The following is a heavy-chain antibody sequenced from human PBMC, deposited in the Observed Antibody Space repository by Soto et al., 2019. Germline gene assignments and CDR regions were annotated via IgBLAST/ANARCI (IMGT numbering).Heavy chain of an antibody. D-gene: IGHD3-3*01. V-gene: IGHV4-59*01. Sequence: SETLSLTCPVSGGSISSYYWSWIRQPPGKGLEWIGYIYYSGSTNYNPSLKSRVTISVDTSKNQFSLKLSSVTAADTAVYYRARGRYDFWSGYYGEEYNWFDPWGQGTLVTVSS. CDR1: GGSISSYY. CDR3: ARGRYDFWSGYYGEEYNWFDP. J-gene: IGHJ5*02. CDR2: IYYSGST.